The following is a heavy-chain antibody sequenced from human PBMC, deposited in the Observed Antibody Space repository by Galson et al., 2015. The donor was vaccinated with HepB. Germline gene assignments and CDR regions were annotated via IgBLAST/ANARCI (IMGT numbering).Heavy chain of an antibody. J-gene: IGHJ3*02. CDR1: GGTFNSYA. V-gene: IGHV1-69*13. CDR3: ARDPYYYGSSGYYPPANGFDI. CDR2: IIPIFGTA. D-gene: IGHD3-22*01. Sequence: SVKVSCKASGGTFNSYAISWVRQAPGQGLEWMGMIIPIFGTANYAQRFQGRVTIIADESRNTAYMELSSLTSGDTALYYCARDPYYYGSSGYYPPANGFDIWGQGAMVTVSS.